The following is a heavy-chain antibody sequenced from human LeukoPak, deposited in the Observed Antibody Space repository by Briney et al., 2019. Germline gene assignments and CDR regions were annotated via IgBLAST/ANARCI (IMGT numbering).Heavy chain of an antibody. D-gene: IGHD2-8*01. V-gene: IGHV4-31*03. CDR1: GGSISSGGYY. CDR3: ARDRLYAGVSYYYMDV. CDR2: IYYSGST. Sequence: PSETLSLTCTVSGGSISSGGYYWSWIRQHPGKGLERIGYIYYSGSTYYNPSLKSRVTISVDTSKNQFSLKLSSVTAADTAVYYCARDRLYAGVSYYYMDVWGKGTTVTVSS. J-gene: IGHJ6*03.